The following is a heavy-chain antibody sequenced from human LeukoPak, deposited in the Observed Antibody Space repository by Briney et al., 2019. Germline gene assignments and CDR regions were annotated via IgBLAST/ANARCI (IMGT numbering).Heavy chain of an antibody. CDR1: TVSFSGFY. D-gene: IGHD3-16*01. J-gene: IGHJ4*02. Sequence: SETLSFTCSVYTVSFSGFYWSWIGQPPGKGLKWIGEINHSGTTNSNQSLKSRVTRSVSTYNTQFSLRLSSATAADTAVYYCARGRKLGYWGQGTLVTVSS. CDR2: INHSGTT. CDR3: ARGRKLGY. V-gene: IGHV4-34*01.